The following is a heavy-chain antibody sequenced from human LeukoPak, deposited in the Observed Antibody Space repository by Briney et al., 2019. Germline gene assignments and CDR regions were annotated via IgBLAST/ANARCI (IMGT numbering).Heavy chain of an antibody. V-gene: IGHV3-48*04. CDR1: GFTFSIYS. J-gene: IGHJ4*02. CDR2: ISSGSSTI. Sequence: GGSLRLSCAASGFTFSIYSMNWVRQAPGKGLEWLSFISSGSSTIYYADSVKGRFTVSRDNAKNSLYLQMNSLRAEDTAVYYCARYFNSNGYSSLRGDYWGQGTLVIVSS. D-gene: IGHD3-22*01. CDR3: ARYFNSNGYSSLRGDY.